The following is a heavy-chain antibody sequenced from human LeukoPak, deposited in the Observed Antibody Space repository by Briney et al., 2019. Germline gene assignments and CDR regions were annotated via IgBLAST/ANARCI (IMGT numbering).Heavy chain of an antibody. Sequence: GGSLRLSCAASGFTFSSYAMSWVRQAPGKGLEWVSAISGSGGSTYYADSVKGRFTISRDNAKKSLYLQLNSLRVEDTAVYYCARWGLGPSFDSWGQGTLVTVSS. J-gene: IGHJ4*02. D-gene: IGHD1-26*01. CDR2: ISGSGGST. CDR3: ARWGLGPSFDS. CDR1: GFTFSSYA. V-gene: IGHV3-23*01.